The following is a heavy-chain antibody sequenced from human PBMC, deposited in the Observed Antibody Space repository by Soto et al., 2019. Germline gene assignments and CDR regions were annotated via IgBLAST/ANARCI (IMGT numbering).Heavy chain of an antibody. J-gene: IGHJ4*02. CDR1: GFTFSRYS. CDR2: ISSTTNYI. CDR3: ARESEDLTSNFDY. Sequence: PGGSRRLSCAASGFTFSRYSMNWVRQAPGKGLEWVSSISSTTNYIYYADSMKGRFTVSRDNAKNSVYLDMNSLSAEDTAVYHCARESEDLTSNFDYWGQGTLVTVSS. V-gene: IGHV3-21*01.